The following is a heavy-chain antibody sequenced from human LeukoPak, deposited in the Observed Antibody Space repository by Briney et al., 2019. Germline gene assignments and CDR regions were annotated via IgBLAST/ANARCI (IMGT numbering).Heavy chain of an antibody. Sequence: ASVKVSCKASVYTFTGYYMHWVRQAPGQGLEWMGWINPNSGGTNYAQKFQGRVTMTRDTSINTAYMELSRLRSDDTAVYYCATQRGSYLWGTDFDYWGQGTLVTVSS. CDR1: VYTFTGYY. CDR2: INPNSGGT. CDR3: ATQRGSYLWGTDFDY. V-gene: IGHV1-2*02. J-gene: IGHJ4*02. D-gene: IGHD3-16*01.